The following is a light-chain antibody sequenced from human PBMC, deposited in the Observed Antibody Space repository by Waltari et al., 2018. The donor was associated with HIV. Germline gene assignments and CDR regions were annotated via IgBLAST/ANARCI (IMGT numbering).Light chain of an antibody. CDR2: DVS. Sequence: QSALTQPASVSGSPGQSITISCTGTSNDIGSSNYVSCHQHHPGEAPTRIIHDVSDRPSGISNRFSGSKSGNTASLTISGLQTEDEADYYCSSYTSSITYVFGSGTRVTVL. CDR1: SNDIGSSNY. V-gene: IGLV2-14*01. J-gene: IGLJ1*01. CDR3: SSYTSSITYV.